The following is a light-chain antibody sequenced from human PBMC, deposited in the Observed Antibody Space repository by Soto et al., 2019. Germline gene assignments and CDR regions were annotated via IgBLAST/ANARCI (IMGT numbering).Light chain of an antibody. CDR3: AAWDDSLNGPV. CDR1: SSNIGSNT. Sequence: QSVLAQPPSASGTPGQRVTISCSGSSSNIGSNTVNWYQQLPGTAPKLLIYSNNQRPSGVPDRFSGSKSGTSASLAISGLQSEDDADYYCAAWDDSLNGPVFGGGTKLPVL. CDR2: SNN. J-gene: IGLJ2*01. V-gene: IGLV1-44*01.